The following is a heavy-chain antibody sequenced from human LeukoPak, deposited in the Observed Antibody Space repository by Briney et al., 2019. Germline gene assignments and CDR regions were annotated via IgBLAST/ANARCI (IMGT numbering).Heavy chain of an antibody. J-gene: IGHJ4*02. D-gene: IGHD6-13*01. CDR2: VKSKTNGGTT. V-gene: IGHV3-15*01. Sequence: PGGSVTLSCAASGFTFSNAWMSWVRQAPGKGLEWVGRVKSKTNGGTTASAAPVKGRFTISRDDSKNTYLQMNSLKSEDTAVYYCTAGIGHSDFDYWGEGTLVSASS. CDR3: TAGIGHSDFDY. CDR1: GFTFSNAW.